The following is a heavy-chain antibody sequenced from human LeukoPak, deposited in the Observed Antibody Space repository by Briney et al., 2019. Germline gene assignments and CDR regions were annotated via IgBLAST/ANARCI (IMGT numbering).Heavy chain of an antibody. D-gene: IGHD2-2*01. V-gene: IGHV1-69*04. CDR3: ARVAGACSSTSCSYYYYYGMDV. Sequence: ASVKVSCKASGGTFSSYAISWVRQAPGQGLEWMGRIIPILGIANYAQKFQGRVTITADKSTSTAYMELSSLRSEDTAVYYCARVAGACSSTSCSYYYYYGMDVWGQGTTVTVSS. CDR1: GGTFSSYA. CDR2: IIPILGIA. J-gene: IGHJ6*02.